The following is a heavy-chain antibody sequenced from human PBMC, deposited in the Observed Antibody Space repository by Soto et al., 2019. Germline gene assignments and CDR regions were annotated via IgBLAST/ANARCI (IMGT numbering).Heavy chain of an antibody. V-gene: IGHV1-69*02. D-gene: IGHD5-18*01. CDR3: ARRWGSGYSYGFDY. J-gene: IGHJ4*02. Sequence: QVQLVQSGAEVKKPGSSVKVSCKASGGTFSSYTISWVRQAPGQGLEWMGRIIPILGIANYAQKFQGRVTSTADKSTSTAYMELSSLRSEDTAVYYCARRWGSGYSYGFDYWGQGTLVTVSS. CDR2: IIPILGIA. CDR1: GGTFSSYT.